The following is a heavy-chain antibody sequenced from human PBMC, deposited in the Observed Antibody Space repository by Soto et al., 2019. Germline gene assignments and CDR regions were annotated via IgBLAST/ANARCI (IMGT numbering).Heavy chain of an antibody. D-gene: IGHD5-18*01. Sequence: GGSLRLSCAASGFTFSSYGMHWVRQAPGKGLEWVAVIWYDGSNKYYADSVKGRFTISRDNSKNTLYLQMNSLRAEDTAVYYCARSRWMRLWTLDYWGQGTLVTVSS. CDR2: IWYDGSNK. J-gene: IGHJ4*02. CDR3: ARSRWMRLWTLDY. V-gene: IGHV3-33*01. CDR1: GFTFSSYG.